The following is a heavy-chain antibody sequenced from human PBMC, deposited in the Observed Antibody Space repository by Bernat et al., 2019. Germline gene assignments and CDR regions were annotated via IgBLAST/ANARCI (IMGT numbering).Heavy chain of an antibody. Sequence: QVQVVQSGAEVKKPGASVKVSCKASGYIFTGYYMHWVRQAPGQGLEWMGGIIPIFGTANYAKKFQGRVTITADESTSTAYMELSSLRSEDTAVYYCARDEGDRDAFDIWGQGTMVTVSS. V-gene: IGHV1-69*01. CDR2: IIPIFGTA. D-gene: IGHD2-21*02. CDR1: GYIFTGYY. J-gene: IGHJ3*02. CDR3: ARDEGDRDAFDI.